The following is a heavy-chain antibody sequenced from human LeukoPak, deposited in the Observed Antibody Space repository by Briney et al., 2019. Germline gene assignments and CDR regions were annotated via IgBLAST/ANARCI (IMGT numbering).Heavy chain of an antibody. CDR3: AKGSGSYLSPLYYFDY. Sequence: GGSLRLSCAASGFTFSSYGIHWVRQAPGKGLEWVAFIRYDESNKYYADSVKGRFTISRDNSKNTLYLQMNSLRAEDTAVYYCAKGSGSYLSPLYYFDYWGQGTLVTVSS. CDR1: GFTFSSYG. D-gene: IGHD1-26*01. CDR2: IRYDESNK. V-gene: IGHV3-30*02. J-gene: IGHJ4*02.